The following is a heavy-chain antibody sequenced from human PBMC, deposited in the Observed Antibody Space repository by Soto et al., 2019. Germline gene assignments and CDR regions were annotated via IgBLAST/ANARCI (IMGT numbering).Heavy chain of an antibody. CDR1: GFTFSGYG. CDR2: IWYDGSDK. D-gene: IGHD6-13*01. Sequence: GGXLRLSCAASGFTFSGYGMHWVRQAPGKGLEWVAFIWYDGSDKDYIDSVKGRFTISRDNSRNTLYLQMDSLRAEDTAVYYCAGGGYSRSWYFDYWGQGTLVTVSS. J-gene: IGHJ4*02. V-gene: IGHV3-30*02. CDR3: AGGGYSRSWYFDY.